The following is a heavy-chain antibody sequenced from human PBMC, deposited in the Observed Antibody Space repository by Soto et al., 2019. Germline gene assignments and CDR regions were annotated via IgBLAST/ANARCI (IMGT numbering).Heavy chain of an antibody. Sequence: ASVKVSCNASGYTFTRYGISWVRQAPGQGLEWMGWISAYNGNTNYAQKLQGRVTMTTDTSTSTAYMELRSLRSDDTAVYYCARDLISGFPDYWGQGTLVTVSS. CDR3: ARDLISGFPDY. D-gene: IGHD6-19*01. J-gene: IGHJ4*02. CDR1: GYTFTRYG. CDR2: ISAYNGNT. V-gene: IGHV1-18*01.